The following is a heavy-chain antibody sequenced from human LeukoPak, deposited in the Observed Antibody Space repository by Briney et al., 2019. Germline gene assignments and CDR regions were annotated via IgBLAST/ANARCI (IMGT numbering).Heavy chain of an antibody. D-gene: IGHD1-26*01. CDR1: GGSVSSGSYY. Sequence: SETLSLTCTVSGGSVSSGSYYWSWIRQPPGKGLEWIGYIYYSGSTNYNPSLKSRVTISVDTSKNQFSLKLSSVTAADTAVYYCAAEVGDYVDYWGQGTLVTVSS. CDR2: IYYSGST. CDR3: AAEVGDYVDY. J-gene: IGHJ4*02. V-gene: IGHV4-61*01.